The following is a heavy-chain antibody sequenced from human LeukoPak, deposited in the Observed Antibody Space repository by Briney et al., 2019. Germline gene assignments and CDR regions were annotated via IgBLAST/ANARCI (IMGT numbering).Heavy chain of an antibody. J-gene: IGHJ4*02. CDR3: ATYSGSYQSGY. V-gene: IGHV1-2*06. Sequence: ASVKVSCKASGYTFTGYYMHWVRQAPGQGFEWMGRIDPNNGATNYAQKFQGRVTVTRDTSISTVYMELSRLKSDDTAVYFCATYSGSYQSGYWGQGTLVTVSS. CDR2: IDPNNGAT. CDR1: GYTFTGYY. D-gene: IGHD1-26*01.